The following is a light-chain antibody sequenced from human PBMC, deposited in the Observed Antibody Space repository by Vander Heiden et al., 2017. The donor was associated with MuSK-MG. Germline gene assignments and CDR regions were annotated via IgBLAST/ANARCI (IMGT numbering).Light chain of an antibody. J-gene: IGKJ4*01. CDR1: QSVLYSSNNKKY. CDR2: WAS. Sequence: DIVMTQSPESLAVSLGERATINCKSSQSVLYSSNNKKYLAWFQQKPGQPPKLLIYWASTRESGVPDRFSGSGSGTHFTLTISSLQAEDVAVYYCQQYASTPLTFGGGTKVEIK. V-gene: IGKV4-1*01. CDR3: QQYASTPLT.